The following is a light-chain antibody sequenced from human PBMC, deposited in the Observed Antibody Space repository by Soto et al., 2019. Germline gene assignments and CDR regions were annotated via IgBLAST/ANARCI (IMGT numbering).Light chain of an antibody. CDR1: QSFSSSF. Sequence: EIVLTQSPGTLSLSPGEIATLSCRASQSFSSSFLAWYQQRPGQAPRLLIFGASSRATGIPDRFSGSGSGTDSTLTISRLEPEDFAVYYCQQYGSSPRLTFGGGTKVDIK. J-gene: IGKJ4*01. V-gene: IGKV3-20*01. CDR2: GAS. CDR3: QQYGSSPRLT.